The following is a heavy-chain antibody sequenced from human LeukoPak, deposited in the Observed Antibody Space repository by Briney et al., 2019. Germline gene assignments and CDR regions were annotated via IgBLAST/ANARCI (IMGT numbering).Heavy chain of an antibody. CDR3: ARYLPFITMVRGVIPEGFDY. Sequence: PSETLSLTCAVYGGSFSGYYWSWIRQPPGRGLEWIGEINHSGSTNYNPSLKSRVTISVDTSKNQFSLKLSSVTAADTAVYYCARYLPFITMVRGVIPEGFDYWGQGTLVTVSS. CDR1: GGSFSGYY. D-gene: IGHD3-10*01. J-gene: IGHJ4*02. V-gene: IGHV4-34*01. CDR2: INHSGST.